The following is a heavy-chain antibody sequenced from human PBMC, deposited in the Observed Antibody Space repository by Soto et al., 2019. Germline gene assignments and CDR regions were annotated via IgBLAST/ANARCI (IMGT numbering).Heavy chain of an antibody. CDR3: AREVRWAAAATEHLDYFDS. CDR1: GGSIISGGSY. J-gene: IGHJ4*02. CDR2: INPSGTT. V-gene: IGHV4-31*01. Sequence: QVHLQESGPGLVKPSQTLSLTCTVSGGSIISGGSYWSCIGRHPGRALYRVGYINPSGTTYSNHSLKRPPTLSVETSMNESSRKLSDVPAAGLAVYYCAREVRWAAAATEHLDYFDSWGQGAPVTVS. D-gene: IGHD6-25*01.